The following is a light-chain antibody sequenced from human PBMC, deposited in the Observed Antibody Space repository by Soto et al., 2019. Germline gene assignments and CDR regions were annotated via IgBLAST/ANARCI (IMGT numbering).Light chain of an antibody. V-gene: IGLV1-40*01. CDR2: GNN. J-gene: IGLJ2*01. CDR1: SSNIGAGYD. Sequence: QSVLTQPPSVSGAPGQRVTISCTGSSSNIGAGYDVHWYQQLPGTAPKFLIHGNNNRPSGVPDRFSGSKSGTSASLAITGLQAEDEADYYCQSYDSSLSGWDVVFGGGTKLTVL. CDR3: QSYDSSLSGWDVV.